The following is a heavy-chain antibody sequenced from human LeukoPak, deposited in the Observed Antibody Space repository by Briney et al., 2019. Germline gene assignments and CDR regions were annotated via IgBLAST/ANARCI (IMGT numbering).Heavy chain of an antibody. Sequence: GGSLRLSCAASGFTFSSYWMSWVRQAPGKGLEWVANIKQDGSKKYHEDSVKGRFTISRDNAKNSLYLQMNSLRAEDTAVYYCARDRLHYYYDSSGYSDYWGQGTLVTVSS. CDR2: IKQDGSKK. CDR1: GFTFSSYW. V-gene: IGHV3-7*01. J-gene: IGHJ4*02. CDR3: ARDRLHYYYDSSGYSDY. D-gene: IGHD3-22*01.